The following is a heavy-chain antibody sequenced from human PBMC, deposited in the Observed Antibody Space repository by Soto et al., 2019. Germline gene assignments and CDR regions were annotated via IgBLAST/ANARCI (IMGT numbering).Heavy chain of an antibody. V-gene: IGHV4-39*01. Sequence: SLTMRLPWTVAGGSISSSGYYWGWIHQHPGKGLEWIGSIYYSGSTYYNPSLKSRVTISVDTSNNQFSLKLSSVTAAATAVHESARARDSCSVIDVWGQENTITVSS. CDR3: ARARDSCSVIDV. D-gene: IGHD2-21*01. J-gene: IGHJ6*02. CDR2: IYYSGST. CDR1: GGSISSSGYY.